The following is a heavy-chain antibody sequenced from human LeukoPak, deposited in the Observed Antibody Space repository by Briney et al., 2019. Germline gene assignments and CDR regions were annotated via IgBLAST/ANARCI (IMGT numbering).Heavy chain of an antibody. CDR2: LSNDGSCT. Sequence: GGSLRLSCVASGFSFSRSAMHWVRQAPGKGLEWVTILSNDGSCTYYADSVKGRFTVSRDSSKNTLFLEMDSLRPEDTATYFCARDRKSGGGTALEDWGQGTLVTVSS. CDR3: ARDRKSGGGTALED. D-gene: IGHD2-15*01. CDR1: GFSFSRSA. J-gene: IGHJ4*02. V-gene: IGHV3-30*04.